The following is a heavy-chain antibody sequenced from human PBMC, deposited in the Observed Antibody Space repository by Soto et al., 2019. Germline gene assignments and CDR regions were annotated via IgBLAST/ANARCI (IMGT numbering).Heavy chain of an antibody. CDR2: IDGSGGNT. J-gene: IGHJ5*02. Sequence: GGSLRLSCAASGFPFSSTDMTWVRQAPGKGVEWVSTIDGSGGNTYYADSVKGRFTISRDNSINTVFLQMNSLRADDTALYFCAKNSGWFNTWGQGALVTVSS. V-gene: IGHV3-23*01. CDR1: GFPFSSTD. CDR3: AKNSGWFNT. D-gene: IGHD3-10*01.